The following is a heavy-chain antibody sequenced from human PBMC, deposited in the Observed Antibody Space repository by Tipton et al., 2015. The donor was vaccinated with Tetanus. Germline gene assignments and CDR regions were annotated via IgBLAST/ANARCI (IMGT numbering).Heavy chain of an antibody. CDR2: INHRGGT. CDR1: GGSSSGFY. Sequence: TLSLTCAVYGGSSSGFYWSWIRQTPGKGLEWIGEINHRGGTSYNPSLKSRATISVDTSKNQFSLNLTSVTAADTAMYYCVTVNFPNYYHYGMDVWGQGTTVTVSS. CDR3: VTVNFPNYYHYGMDV. V-gene: IGHV4-34*01. D-gene: IGHD1-1*01. J-gene: IGHJ6*02.